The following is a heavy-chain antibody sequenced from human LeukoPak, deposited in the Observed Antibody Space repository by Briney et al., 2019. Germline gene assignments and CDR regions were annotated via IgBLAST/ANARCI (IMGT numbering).Heavy chain of an antibody. V-gene: IGHV3-74*01. CDR3: ASGLVRGVGDAFDI. Sequence: PGGSLRLSCAASGFTFSTHWMHWVRQAPGKGLVWVSRINSDGSITTYADSAQGRFTISRDNAKNTLFLQMNSLRVEDTAVYYCASGLVRGVGDAFDIWGQGTMVTVSS. CDR2: INSDGSIT. D-gene: IGHD3-10*01. CDR1: GFTFSTHW. J-gene: IGHJ3*02.